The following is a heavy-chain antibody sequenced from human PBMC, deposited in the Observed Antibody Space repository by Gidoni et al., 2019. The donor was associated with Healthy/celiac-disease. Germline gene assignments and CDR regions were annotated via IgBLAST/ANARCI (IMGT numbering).Heavy chain of an antibody. CDR1: GFTFDAYA. CDR2: ISWNSGSI. CDR3: AKDTSSGGYSYALSFDY. D-gene: IGHD5-18*01. J-gene: IGHJ4*02. V-gene: IGHV3-9*01. Sequence: EVQLVESGGGLVQPGRSLRLSCAASGFTFDAYAMHWVRQAPGKGREWVQGISWNSGSIGYADSVKGRFTISRDNAKNSLYLQMNSLRAEDTALYYCAKDTSSGGYSYALSFDYWGQGTLVTVSS.